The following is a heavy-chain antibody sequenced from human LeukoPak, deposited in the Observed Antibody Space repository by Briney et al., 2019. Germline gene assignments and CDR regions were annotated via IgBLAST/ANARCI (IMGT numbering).Heavy chain of an antibody. Sequence: GGSLRLSCAASGFTVSSNYMSWVRQAPGKGLEWVAVIWYDGSNKYYADSVKGRFTISRDNSKNTLYLQMNSLRAEDTAVYYCARDRSGSYYKIIDYWGQGTLVTVSS. CDR3: ARDRSGSYYKIIDY. J-gene: IGHJ4*02. CDR1: GFTVSSNY. CDR2: IWYDGSNK. V-gene: IGHV3-33*08. D-gene: IGHD3-10*01.